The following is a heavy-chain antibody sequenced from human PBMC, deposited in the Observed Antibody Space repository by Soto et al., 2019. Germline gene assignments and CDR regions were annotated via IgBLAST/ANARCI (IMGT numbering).Heavy chain of an antibody. J-gene: IGHJ4*02. CDR1: GVIFSDSA. Sequence: PWGSLRLACAASGVIFSDSAILWVRQPSGKGLEWVGRIRSKANSYTTEYAASVQGRSTISRDDTKNTAYLQMNRLKTEDTALYYCTRHESTGTNDYWGQGTQVTVSS. CDR2: IRSKANSYTT. D-gene: IGHD1-1*01. V-gene: IGHV3-73*01. CDR3: TRHESTGTNDY.